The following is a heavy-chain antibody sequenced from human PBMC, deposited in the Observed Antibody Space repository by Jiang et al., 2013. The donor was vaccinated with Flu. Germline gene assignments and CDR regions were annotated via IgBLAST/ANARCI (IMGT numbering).Heavy chain of an antibody. Sequence: LLKPSETLSLTCAVYGGSFSGYYWSWIRQPPGKGLEWIGEINHSGSTNYNPSLKSRVTISVDTSKNQFSLKLSSVTAADTAVYYCARGASYAVLIDYWGQGTLVTVSS. CDR1: GGSFSGYY. D-gene: IGHD1-26*01. CDR3: ARGASYAVLIDY. J-gene: IGHJ4*02. V-gene: IGHV4-34*01. CDR2: INHSGST.